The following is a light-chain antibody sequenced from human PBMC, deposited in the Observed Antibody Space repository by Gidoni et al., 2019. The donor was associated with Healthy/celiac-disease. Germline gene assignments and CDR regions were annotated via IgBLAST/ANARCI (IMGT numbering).Light chain of an antibody. J-gene: IGKJ4*01. CDR2: GAS. Sequence: EIVMTQSPATLSVSPGDRATLSCRASQSVSSNLAWYQQKPGQPPRLLIYGASTSATGIPARFSGSGSGTEFTLTISSLQSEDFAVYYCQQYNNWPLTFGGGTKVEIK. CDR3: QQYNNWPLT. CDR1: QSVSSN. V-gene: IGKV3-15*01.